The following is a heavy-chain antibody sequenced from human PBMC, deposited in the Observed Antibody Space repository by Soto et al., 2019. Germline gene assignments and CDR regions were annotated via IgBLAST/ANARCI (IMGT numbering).Heavy chain of an antibody. CDR1: GFTFSGYS. D-gene: IGHD2-8*01. CDR3: ARCFRNGFNV. Sequence: EVQLVESGGGLVKPGGSLRLSCVASGFTFSGYSINWVRQAPGKGLEWVSYISGPSIYIYYADSVKGLFTISRDNAKSAVYLQMNSLRAEDTAVYYCARCFRNGFNVWGQGATV. V-gene: IGHV3-21*01. J-gene: IGHJ6*02. CDR2: ISGPSIYI.